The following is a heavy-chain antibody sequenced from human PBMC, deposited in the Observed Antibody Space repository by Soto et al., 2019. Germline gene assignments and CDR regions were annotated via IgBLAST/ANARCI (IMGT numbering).Heavy chain of an antibody. CDR3: AKRRTTVTADIDY. J-gene: IGHJ4*02. CDR1: GFTFSSYG. CDR2: IWYDGSNK. Sequence: GSLRLSCAASGFTFSSYGMHWVRQAPGKGLEWVAVIWYDGSNKYYADSVKGRFTISRDNSKNTLYLQMNSLRAEDTAVYYCAKRRTTVTADIDYWGQGTLLTVSS. V-gene: IGHV3-33*06. D-gene: IGHD4-17*01.